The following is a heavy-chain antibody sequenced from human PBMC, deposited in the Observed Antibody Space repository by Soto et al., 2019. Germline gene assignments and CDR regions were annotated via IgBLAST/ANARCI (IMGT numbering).Heavy chain of an antibody. J-gene: IGHJ4*02. V-gene: IGHV4-59*01. D-gene: IGHD2-15*01. Sequence: SETLSLTCTVSGGSISTYWWSWIRQPPRKGLEWIGYIYYSGSTNYNPSLKSRVTITVDTSKNQFSLKLTSVTAADTAVYYCARSRGSTRSFDYWGQGTLVTVSS. CDR1: GGSISTYW. CDR2: IYYSGST. CDR3: ARSRGSTRSFDY.